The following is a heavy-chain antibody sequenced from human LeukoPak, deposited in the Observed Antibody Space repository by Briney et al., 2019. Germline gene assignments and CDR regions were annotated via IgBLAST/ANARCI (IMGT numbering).Heavy chain of an antibody. V-gene: IGHV3-74*01. CDR2: INTDGSST. J-gene: IGHJ3*01. D-gene: IGHD3-16*01. CDR1: GFTFSNYW. Sequence: GGSLRLSCAASGFTFSNYWMHWVRQAPGKGLVWVSRINTDGSSTSYVDSVKGRFTISRDNAKNTLYLQMNSLRAEDTAVYYCARYFLHLGGWGQGTMATVSS. CDR3: ARYFLHLGG.